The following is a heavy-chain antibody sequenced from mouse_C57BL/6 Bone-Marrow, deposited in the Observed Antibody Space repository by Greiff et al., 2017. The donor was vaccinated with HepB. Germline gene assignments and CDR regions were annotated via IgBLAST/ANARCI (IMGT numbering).Heavy chain of an antibody. J-gene: IGHJ3*01. CDR3: ARDGDYGSSYGAWFAY. D-gene: IGHD1-1*01. Sequence: DVKLVESGGGLVKPGGSLKLSCAASGFTFSSYAMSWVRQTPEKRLEWVATISDGGSYTYYPDNVKGRFTISRDNAKNNLYLQMSHLKSEDTAMYYCARDGDYGSSYGAWFAYWGQGTLVTVSA. CDR2: ISDGGSYT. V-gene: IGHV5-4*01. CDR1: GFTFSSYA.